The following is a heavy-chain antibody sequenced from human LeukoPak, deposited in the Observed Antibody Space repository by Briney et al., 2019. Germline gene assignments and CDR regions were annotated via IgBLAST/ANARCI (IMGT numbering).Heavy chain of an antibody. V-gene: IGHV5-51*01. Sequence: PGESLKISCKGSGYSFTSYWIGWVRQMPGKGLEWKGIIYPGDSDTRYSPSFQGQVTISADKSISTAYLQWSSLKASDTAMYYCARRPHYDILTGYSDLFYFDYWGQGTLVTVSS. CDR1: GYSFTSYW. CDR2: IYPGDSDT. J-gene: IGHJ4*02. D-gene: IGHD3-9*01. CDR3: ARRPHYDILTGYSDLFYFDY.